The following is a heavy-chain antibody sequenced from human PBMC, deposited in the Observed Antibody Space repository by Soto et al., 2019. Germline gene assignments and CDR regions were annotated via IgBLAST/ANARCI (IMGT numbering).Heavy chain of an antibody. J-gene: IGHJ4*02. D-gene: IGHD3-10*01. V-gene: IGHV4-30-4*01. CDR3: ASVGAFGATTIDY. Sequence: QVQLQESGPGLVKPSQTLSLTCTVSGGSISSGDYYWSWIRQPPGKGLEWIGYIYYSGSTYYNPSLKSRVTRSVDTSKHQFSLKLSSVTAADTAVYYCASVGAFGATTIDYWGQGTLVTVSS. CDR2: IYYSGST. CDR1: GGSISSGDYY.